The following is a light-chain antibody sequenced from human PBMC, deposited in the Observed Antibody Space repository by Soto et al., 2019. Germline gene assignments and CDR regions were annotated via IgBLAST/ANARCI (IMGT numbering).Light chain of an antibody. CDR3: QQYGSSTPT. CDR1: QSVXRY. Sequence: IVLTQSPGTLSLSPGERTTLSCRASQSVXRYLAWYKQKPGQGPRVLXDGASSRATGTPDRLSGSGSATDFTLTINRLEPEYFALYYCQQYGSSTPTFGQGTKVDI. V-gene: IGKV3-20*01. J-gene: IGKJ1*01. CDR2: GAS.